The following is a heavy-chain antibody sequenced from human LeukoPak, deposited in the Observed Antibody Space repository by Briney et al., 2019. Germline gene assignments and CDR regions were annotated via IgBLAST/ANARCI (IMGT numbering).Heavy chain of an antibody. CDR1: GFTFSSYA. CDR3: AKDLMASRYCSGSSCYGKFDY. V-gene: IGHV3-23*01. J-gene: IGHJ4*02. D-gene: IGHD2-15*01. CDR2: ISGSGGST. Sequence: GGSLRLSCAASGFTFSSYAMSWVRQAPGKGLEWVSAISGSGGSTYYADSVKGRFTISRDNSKNTLYLQMNSLRAEDTAVYYCAKDLMASRYCSGSSCYGKFDYWGQGTLVTVSS.